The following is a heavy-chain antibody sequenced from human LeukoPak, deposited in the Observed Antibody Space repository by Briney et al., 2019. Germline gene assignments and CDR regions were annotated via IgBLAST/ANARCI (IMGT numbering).Heavy chain of an antibody. D-gene: IGHD4-17*01. CDR3: AKAGDYDDFDY. CDR1: GFTFSSYA. CDR2: ISGSGGST. Sequence: GGSLRLSCAASGFTFSSYAMSWARQAPGKGLEWVPAISGSGGSTYYADSVKGRFTISRDNSKNTLYLQMNSLRAEDTAVYYCAKAGDYDDFDYWGQGTLVTVSS. V-gene: IGHV3-23*01. J-gene: IGHJ4*02.